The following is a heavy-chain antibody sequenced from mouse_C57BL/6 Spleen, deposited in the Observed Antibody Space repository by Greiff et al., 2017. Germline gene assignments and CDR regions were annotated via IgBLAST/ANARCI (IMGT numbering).Heavy chain of an antibody. CDR1: GYTFTDTT. Sequence: QVQLQQSDAELVKPGASVKISCKASGYTFTDTTIHWMKQRPEQGLEWIGYIYPRDGSTKYNEKFKGKATLTADKSSSTAYMQLNSLTSEDSAVYVCARSGGYVYDVGAMDYWGQGTSVTVSS. J-gene: IGHJ4*01. D-gene: IGHD2-2*01. CDR3: ARSGGYVYDVGAMDY. CDR2: IYPRDGST. V-gene: IGHV1-78*01.